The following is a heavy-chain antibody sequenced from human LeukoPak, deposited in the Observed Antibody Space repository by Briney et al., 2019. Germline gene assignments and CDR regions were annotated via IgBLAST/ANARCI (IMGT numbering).Heavy chain of an antibody. CDR2: IKSKTDGGTT. CDR3: TTDPPYDSSGYYYDYGMDV. Sequence: KSGGSLRPSCAASGFTFSNAWMSWVRQAPGKGLEWVGRIKSKTDGGTTDYAAPVKGRFTISRDDSKNTLYLQMNSLKTEDTAVYYCTTDPPYDSSGYYYDYGMDVWGQGTTVTVSS. D-gene: IGHD3-22*01. CDR1: GFTFSNAW. J-gene: IGHJ6*02. V-gene: IGHV3-15*01.